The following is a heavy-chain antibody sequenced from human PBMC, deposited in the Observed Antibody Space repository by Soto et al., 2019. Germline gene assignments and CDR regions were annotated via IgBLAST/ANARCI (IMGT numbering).Heavy chain of an antibody. V-gene: IGHV3-23*01. J-gene: IGHJ4*02. D-gene: IGHD3-10*01. CDR3: AKDLITMVRGVTPTRYDY. CDR2: ISGSGGST. CDR1: GFTFSSYA. Sequence: GGSLRLSCAASGFTFSSYAMSWVRQAPGKGLEWVSAISGSGGSTYYADSVKGRLTISRDNSKNTLYLQMNSLRAEDTAVYYCAKDLITMVRGVTPTRYDYWGQGTLVTVSS.